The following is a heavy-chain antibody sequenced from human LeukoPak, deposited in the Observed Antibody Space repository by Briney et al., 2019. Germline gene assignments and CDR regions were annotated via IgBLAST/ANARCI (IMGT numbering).Heavy chain of an antibody. CDR2: ISYDGSNK. CDR1: GFTFSSYA. J-gene: IGHJ4*02. D-gene: IGHD1-26*01. CDR3: ARSEWELTSLDY. V-gene: IGHV3-30-3*01. Sequence: GRSLRLSCAASGFTFSSYAMHWVRQAPGKGLEWVAVISYDGSNKYYADSVKGRFTISRDNSKNTLYLQMNSLRAEDTAVYYCARSEWELTSLDYWGQGTLVTVSS.